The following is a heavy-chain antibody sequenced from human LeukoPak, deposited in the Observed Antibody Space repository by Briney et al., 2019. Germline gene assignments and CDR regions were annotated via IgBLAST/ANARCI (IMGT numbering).Heavy chain of an antibody. CDR1: GGSISSSSHY. D-gene: IGHD3-22*01. CDR3: ANQANYYDNSGYYPE. Sequence: PSETPSLTCTVSGGSISSSSHYWGWIRQPPGKGLEWIGSMYYRGSTYHNPSLKSRVTISVDTSKNQFSLKLSSVTAADTAVYYCANQANYYDNSGYYPEWGQGTLVTVSS. CDR2: MYYRGST. V-gene: IGHV4-39*07. J-gene: IGHJ4*02.